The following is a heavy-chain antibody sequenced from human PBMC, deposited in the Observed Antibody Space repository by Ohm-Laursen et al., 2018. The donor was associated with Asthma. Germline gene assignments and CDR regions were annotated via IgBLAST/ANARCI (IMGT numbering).Heavy chain of an antibody. CDR1: GFTFSSYS. V-gene: IGHV3-74*01. Sequence: SLRLSCAASGFTFSSYSMNWVRQAPGMGLVWVSRLKSDGTETTYADSVKGRFTISRDNAKNTLYLQMNSLRAEDTAVYYCARVRDSNYYYGMDVWGQGTTVTVSS. D-gene: IGHD4-11*01. CDR3: ARVRDSNYYYGMDV. J-gene: IGHJ6*02. CDR2: LKSDGTET.